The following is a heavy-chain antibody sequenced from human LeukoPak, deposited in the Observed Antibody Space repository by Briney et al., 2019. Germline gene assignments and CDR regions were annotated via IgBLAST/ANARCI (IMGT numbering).Heavy chain of an antibody. J-gene: IGHJ5*02. CDR2: INPNSGGT. Sequence: ASVKVSCKASGYTFTGYYMHWVRQAPGQGLEWMGRINPNSGGTNYAQKFQGRVTMTRDTSTSTAYMELSRLRSDDTAVYYCARGELVGVGVISVGWFDPWGQGTLVTVSS. V-gene: IGHV1-2*06. CDR1: GYTFTGYY. D-gene: IGHD3-10*01. CDR3: ARGELVGVGVISVGWFDP.